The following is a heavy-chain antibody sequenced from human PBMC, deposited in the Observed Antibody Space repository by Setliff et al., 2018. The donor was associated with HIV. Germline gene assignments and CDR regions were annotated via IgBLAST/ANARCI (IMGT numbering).Heavy chain of an antibody. J-gene: IGHJ3*02. V-gene: IGHV4-39*01. Sequence: SETLSLTCTVSGGSVYTASYYWAWVRQPPGKGLEWIGTFYFGRTTYYNPSLESRVTLSVDTAKNQLSLKVTSVTAADTAVYYCARRFLTTVVTLGFHIWGQGTMVTVSS. D-gene: IGHD4-17*01. CDR2: FYFGRTT. CDR3: ARRFLTTVVTLGFHI. CDR1: GGSVYTASYY.